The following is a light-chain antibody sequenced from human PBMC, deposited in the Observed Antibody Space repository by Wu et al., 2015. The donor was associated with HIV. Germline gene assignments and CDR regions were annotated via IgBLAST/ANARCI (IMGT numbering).Light chain of an antibody. CDR2: RAS. CDR1: QSVSSD. J-gene: IGKJ5*01. CDR3: QQYDNWPPFT. V-gene: IGKV3-15*01. Sequence: EIVMTQSPATLSVSPGERATLSCRASQSVSSDLAWYQQKPGQAPRLLIYRASTRATGVPARFSGSGSGTDFTLTIGNLQSEDFAIYYCQQYDNWPPFTFGQGTRLDIK.